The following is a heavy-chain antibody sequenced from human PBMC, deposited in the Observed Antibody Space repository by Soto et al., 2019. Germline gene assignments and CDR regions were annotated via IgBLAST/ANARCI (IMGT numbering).Heavy chain of an antibody. Sequence: GGSLRLSCAASGFSFRSYAMHWVRQAPGKGLEWVAVIWYDGVNKYYADSVKGRFTISRDNSNNTLYVQMNSLKAEDTAVYYCVRDTYLHTAGRLASLHYWGPGTLVTFSS. V-gene: IGHV3-33*08. CDR1: GFSFRSYA. CDR3: VRDTYLHTAGRLASLHY. J-gene: IGHJ4*02. D-gene: IGHD5-18*01. CDR2: IWYDGVNK.